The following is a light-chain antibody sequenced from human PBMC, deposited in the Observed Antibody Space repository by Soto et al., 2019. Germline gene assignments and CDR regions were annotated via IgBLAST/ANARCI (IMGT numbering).Light chain of an antibody. J-gene: IGKJ1*01. V-gene: IGKV3-15*01. CDR1: QSVNSN. Sequence: ETVMTQSPATLSVSPGERATLSCRASQSVNSNLAWYQQKLGQAPRVLIYGASTRATGIPDRFSGSGSGTEFILTISNLQSEDFAVYYCQEYNTWPWTFGQGTKVDIK. CDR3: QEYNTWPWT. CDR2: GAS.